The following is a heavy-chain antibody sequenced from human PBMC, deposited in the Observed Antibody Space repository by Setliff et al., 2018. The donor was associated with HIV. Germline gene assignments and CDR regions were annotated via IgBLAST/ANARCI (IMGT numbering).Heavy chain of an antibody. CDR3: ARLSGDYYYFDY. V-gene: IGHV4-61*05. CDR2: IYTSGST. Sequence: ETLSLTCTVSGGSISSTSYYWGWIRQPPGTGLEWIGYIYTSGSTNYNPSLKSQVTISLDTSRNQFSLKLTSVTAADTAVYYCARLSGDYYYFDYWGQGTLVTVSS. CDR1: GGSISSTSYY. J-gene: IGHJ4*02. D-gene: IGHD2-21*02.